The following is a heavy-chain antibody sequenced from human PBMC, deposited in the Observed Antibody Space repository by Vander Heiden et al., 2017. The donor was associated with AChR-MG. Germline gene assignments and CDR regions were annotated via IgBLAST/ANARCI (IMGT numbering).Heavy chain of an antibody. CDR3: SKEQEYQLLEKSRGYFDS. D-gene: IGHD2-2*01. Sequence: EVQLLQSGGGLVQSGGSLRPPCTASGFTFSTQGMSWVRQAPGKGLEWVSGISGRSGNTYYADSVKGRFTISRDISKSTVFLQMRSLRAEDTGIYYCSKEQEYQLLEKSRGYFDSWGQGSLVSVSS. J-gene: IGHJ4*02. V-gene: IGHV3-23*01. CDR2: ISGRSGNT. CDR1: GFTFSTQG.